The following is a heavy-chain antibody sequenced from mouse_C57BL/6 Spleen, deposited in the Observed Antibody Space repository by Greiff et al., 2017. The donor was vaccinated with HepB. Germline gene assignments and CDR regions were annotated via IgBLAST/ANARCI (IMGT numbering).Heavy chain of an antibody. CDR2: ISSGGDYS. J-gene: IGHJ4*01. D-gene: IGHD1-1*01. CDR1: GFTFSSYA. Sequence: EVQVVESGEGLVKPGGSLKLSCAASGFTFSSYAMSWVRQTPEKRLEWVAYISSGGDYSYYADTVKGRFTISRDNARNTLYLQMSSLKSEDTAMYYCTREIYYYDSREYAMDYWGQGTSVTVSS. V-gene: IGHV5-9-1*02. CDR3: TREIYYYDSREYAMDY.